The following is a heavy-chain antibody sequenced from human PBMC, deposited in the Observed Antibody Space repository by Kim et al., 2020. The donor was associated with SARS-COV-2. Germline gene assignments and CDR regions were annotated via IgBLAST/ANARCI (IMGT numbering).Heavy chain of an antibody. CDR1: GGSFSGYY. D-gene: IGHD3-16*01. CDR2: INHSGST. V-gene: IGHV4-34*01. Sequence: SETLSLTCAVYGGSFSGYYWSWIRQPPGKGLEWIGEINHSGSTNYNPSLKSRVTISVDTSKNQFSLKLSSVTAADTAVYYCARGRTGSRITDYWGQGTLV. CDR3: ARGRTGSRITDY. J-gene: IGHJ4*02.